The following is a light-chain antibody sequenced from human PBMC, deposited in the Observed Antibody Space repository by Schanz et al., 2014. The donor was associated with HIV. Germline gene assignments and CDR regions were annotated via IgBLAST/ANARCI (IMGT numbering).Light chain of an antibody. V-gene: IGLV2-8*01. CDR3: SSYAGNNILL. CDR1: SSDVGGYDF. J-gene: IGLJ2*01. Sequence: QSALTQPPSASGSPGQSVTITCTGTSSDVGGYDFVSWYQQHPGKAPKLMIYEVTKRPLGVPNRFSGSKSGNTASLTVSGLQAEDEADYYCSSYAGNNILLFGGGTKLTVL. CDR2: EVT.